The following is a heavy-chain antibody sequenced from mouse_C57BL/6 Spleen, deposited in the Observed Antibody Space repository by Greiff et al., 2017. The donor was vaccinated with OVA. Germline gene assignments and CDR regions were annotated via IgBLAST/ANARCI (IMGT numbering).Heavy chain of an antibody. J-gene: IGHJ4*01. Sequence: QVQLQQSGPELVKPGASVKISCKASGYAFSSSWMHWVKQRPGKGLEWIGRIYPGDGDTNYNGKFKGKATLTADKSSSTAYMQLSSLTSEDSAVYFCAREEDGSGSYYDMDDWGQGTSVTVSS. V-gene: IGHV1-82*01. CDR1: GYAFSSSW. D-gene: IGHD1-1*01. CDR2: IYPGDGDT. CDR3: AREEDGSGSYYDMDD.